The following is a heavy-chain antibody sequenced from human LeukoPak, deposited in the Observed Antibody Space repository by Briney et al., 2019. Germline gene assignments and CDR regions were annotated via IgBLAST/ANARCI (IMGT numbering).Heavy chain of an antibody. CDR2: ISYDGSNK. CDR3: ARDPSTMPFDY. CDR1: GFTFSSYA. J-gene: IGHJ4*02. D-gene: IGHD2-2*01. Sequence: GGSLRLSCAASGFTFSSYAMHWVRQAPGKGLEWVAVISYDGSNKYYADSVKGRFTISRDNSKNTLYLQINSLRAEDTAVYYCARDPSTMPFDYWGQGTLVTVSS. V-gene: IGHV3-30-3*01.